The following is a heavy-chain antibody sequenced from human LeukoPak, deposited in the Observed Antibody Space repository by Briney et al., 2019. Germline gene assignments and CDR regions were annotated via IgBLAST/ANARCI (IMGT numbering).Heavy chain of an antibody. CDR1: GYTFTSYG. Sequence: SVKVSCKASGYTFTSYGITWVRQAPGQGLEWMGKIIPISGTTNYAQKFQGRVTFTADESTSTAYMELSSLRSEDTALYYCARKLRLGGNWFDPWGQGTLVTVSS. J-gene: IGHJ5*02. D-gene: IGHD1-26*01. V-gene: IGHV1-69*13. CDR2: IIPISGTT. CDR3: ARKLRLGGNWFDP.